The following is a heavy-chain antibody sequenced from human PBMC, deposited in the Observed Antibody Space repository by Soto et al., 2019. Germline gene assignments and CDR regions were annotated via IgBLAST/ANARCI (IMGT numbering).Heavy chain of an antibody. D-gene: IGHD3-22*01. CDR2: ISAYNGNT. J-gene: IGHJ4*02. CDR1: GYTFTTYG. CDR3: ARDPPRDSSGYYPDS. V-gene: IGHV1-18*01. Sequence: QVQLVQSGAEVKKPGASVKVSCKASGYTFTTYGITWVRQAPGQGLEWMGWISAYNGNTNYPQKLQDRVTLTTDTSTSTAYMELRSLRSDDTVVYYCARDPPRDSSGYYPDSWVQGTLVIVSS.